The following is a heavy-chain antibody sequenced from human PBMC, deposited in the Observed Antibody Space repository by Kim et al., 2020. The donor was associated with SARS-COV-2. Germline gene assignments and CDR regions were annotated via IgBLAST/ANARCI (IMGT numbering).Heavy chain of an antibody. Sequence: GGSLRLSCAASGFTFSSYAMSWVRQAPGKGLEWVSAISGSGGSTYYADSVKGRFTISRDNSKNTLYLQMNSLRAEDTAVYYCAKDREVRDIVVVPAAMADAFDIWGQGTMVTVSS. CDR3: AKDREVRDIVVVPAAMADAFDI. D-gene: IGHD2-2*01. CDR1: GFTFSSYA. CDR2: ISGSGGST. J-gene: IGHJ3*02. V-gene: IGHV3-23*01.